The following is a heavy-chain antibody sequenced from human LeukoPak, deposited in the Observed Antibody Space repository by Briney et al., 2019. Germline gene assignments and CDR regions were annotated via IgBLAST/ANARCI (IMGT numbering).Heavy chain of an antibody. CDR1: GFTFSSYS. J-gene: IGHJ4*02. Sequence: PGGSLRLSCAASGFTFSSYSMNWVRQAPGKGLEWVSYISSSSSTIYYADSVKGRFTISRDNAKNSLYLQMNSLRAEDTAVYYCARVPNYYGSGIGYWGQGTLVTVSS. V-gene: IGHV3-48*01. CDR2: ISSSSSTI. CDR3: ARVPNYYGSGIGY. D-gene: IGHD3-10*01.